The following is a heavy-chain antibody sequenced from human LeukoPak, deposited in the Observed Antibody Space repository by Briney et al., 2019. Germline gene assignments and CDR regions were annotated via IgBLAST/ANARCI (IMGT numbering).Heavy chain of an antibody. D-gene: IGHD6-19*01. CDR2: ISGSGGST. CDR3: ARSAVAGTYYYYYGMDV. CDR1: GFTFSSYA. Sequence: PGGSLRLSCAASGFTFSSYAMSWVRQAPGKGLEWVSAISGSGGSTYYADSVKGRFTISRDNSKNTLYLQMNSLRAEDTAVYYCARSAVAGTYYYYYGMDVWGKGTTVTVSS. V-gene: IGHV3-23*01. J-gene: IGHJ6*04.